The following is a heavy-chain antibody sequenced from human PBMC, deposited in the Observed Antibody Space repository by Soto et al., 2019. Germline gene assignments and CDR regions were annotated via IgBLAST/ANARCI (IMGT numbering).Heavy chain of an antibody. J-gene: IGHJ4*02. D-gene: IGHD2-2*01. CDR3: SKNNVAPAFVGFEY. V-gene: IGHV3-53*01. CDR1: GFNFDNSY. CDR2: LYSGGQT. Sequence: QPGGSLRLSCAVSGFNFDNSYMSWVRQAPGKGLEWVSILYSGGQTYYTESVRGRFTISRDISKNTLDLQKNRLTADDTAVYYCSKNNVAPAFVGFEYWGQGTLVTVSS.